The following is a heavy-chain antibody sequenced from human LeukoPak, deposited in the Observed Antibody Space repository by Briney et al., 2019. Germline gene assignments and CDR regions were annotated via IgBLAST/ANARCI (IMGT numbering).Heavy chain of an antibody. CDR3: ARAPMVRGVYRGASGY. CDR2: MNPNSGNT. D-gene: IGHD3-10*01. CDR1: GYTFTSYD. J-gene: IGHJ4*02. Sequence: GASVKVSCKASGYTFTSYDINWVRQATGQGLEWMGWMNPNSGNTGYAQKFQGRVTMTRNTSISTAYMELSSLRSEDTAVYYCARAPMVRGVYRGASGYWGQGTLVTVSS. V-gene: IGHV1-8*01.